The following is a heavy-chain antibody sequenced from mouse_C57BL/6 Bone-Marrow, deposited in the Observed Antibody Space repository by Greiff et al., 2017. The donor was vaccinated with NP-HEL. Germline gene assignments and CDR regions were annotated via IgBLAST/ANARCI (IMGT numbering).Heavy chain of an antibody. Sequence: QVQLQQSGAELVRPGTSVKMSCKASGYTFTNYWIGWAKQRPGHGLEWIGDIYPGGGYTNYNAKFKGKATLTADKSSSTAYMQVSSLTSEDSAIYYGARWRSWDWYFDVWGTGTTVTVSS. CDR2: IYPGGGYT. V-gene: IGHV1-63*01. J-gene: IGHJ1*03. CDR1: GYTFTNYW. CDR3: ARWRSWDWYFDV. D-gene: IGHD4-1*01.